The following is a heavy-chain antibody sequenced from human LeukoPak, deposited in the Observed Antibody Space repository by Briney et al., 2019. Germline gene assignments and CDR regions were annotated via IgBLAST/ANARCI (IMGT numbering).Heavy chain of an antibody. CDR3: AKGRRLSELRYFDWASLGDLYYFDY. CDR2: ISDSGDST. V-gene: IGHV3-23*01. J-gene: IGHJ4*02. CDR1: GFPFSSYP. D-gene: IGHD3-9*01. Sequence: GGSLRLSCAASGFPFSSYPKSWVPHAPGEGLECVSAISDSGDSTHHAHSVKGRFTIPRDNYKHTLSPQMNSLRGEDRGVFYCAKGRRLSELRYFDWASLGDLYYFDYWGQGALFTVSS.